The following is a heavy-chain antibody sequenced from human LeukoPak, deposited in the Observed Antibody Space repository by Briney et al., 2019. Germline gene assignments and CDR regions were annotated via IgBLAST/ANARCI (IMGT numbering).Heavy chain of an antibody. CDR2: ISYDGSNG. CDR3: AKDAPTSYSSGWPIDY. D-gene: IGHD6-19*01. V-gene: IGHV3-30*18. Sequence: GGSLRLSCAASGFSFSSYGMQWVRQAPGKGLEWVAVISYDGSNGYYADSVKGRFTISRDNSKNTLYLQMSSLRAEDTAVYYCAKDAPTSYSSGWPIDYWGQGTLVTVSS. J-gene: IGHJ4*02. CDR1: GFSFSSYG.